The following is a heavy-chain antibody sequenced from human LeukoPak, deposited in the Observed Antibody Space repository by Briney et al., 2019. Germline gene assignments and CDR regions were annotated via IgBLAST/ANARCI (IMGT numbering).Heavy chain of an antibody. J-gene: IGHJ6*02. CDR3: ARDNWNYGSSMDV. CDR2: IYYSGST. CDR1: GGSISSYY. D-gene: IGHD1-7*01. V-gene: IGHV4-59*01. Sequence: KPSETLSLTCTVSGGSISSYYWSWIRQPPGKGLEWIGYIYYSGSTNYNPSLKSRVTISVDTSKNQFSLKLSSVTAADTAVYYCARDNWNYGSSMDVWGQGTTVTVSS.